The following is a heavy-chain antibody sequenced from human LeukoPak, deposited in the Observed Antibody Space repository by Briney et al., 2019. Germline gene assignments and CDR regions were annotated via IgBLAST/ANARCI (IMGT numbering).Heavy chain of an antibody. J-gene: IGHJ4*02. CDR1: GSSISSGGYY. D-gene: IGHD1-7*01. V-gene: IGHV4-31*03. CDR2: IYYSGST. CDR3: ARDFLNSYFDY. Sequence: PSQTLSLTCTVSGSSISSGGYYWSWIRQHPGKGLEWIGYIYYSGSTYYNPSLKSRVTISVDTSKNQFSLKLSSVTAADTAVYYCARDFLNSYFDYWGQGTLVTVSS.